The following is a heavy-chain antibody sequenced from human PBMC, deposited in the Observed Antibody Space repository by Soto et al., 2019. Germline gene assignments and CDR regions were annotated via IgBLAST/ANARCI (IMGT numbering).Heavy chain of an antibody. V-gene: IGHV3-15*01. CDR3: TTGPPYYDLWSGYGMDV. J-gene: IGHJ6*02. CDR2: IKRKTDGGTT. CDR1: GFTFSNAW. D-gene: IGHD3-3*01. Sequence: GGSLRLSCAASGFTFSNAWMSWVRQAPGKGLEWVGRIKRKTDGGTTDYAAPVKGRFTISREDSKNTLYLQMNSLKTEDTAVYYCTTGPPYYDLWSGYGMDVWGQGTTVTVSS.